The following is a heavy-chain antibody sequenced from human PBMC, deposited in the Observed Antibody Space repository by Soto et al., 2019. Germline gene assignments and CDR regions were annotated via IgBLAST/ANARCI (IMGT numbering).Heavy chain of an antibody. CDR1: GFTFSSYA. D-gene: IGHD2-21*02. Sequence: GGSLRLSCAASGFTFSSYAMSWVRQAPGKGLEWVSAISGSGGSTYYADSVKGRFTIPRDNSKNTLYLQMNSLRAEDTAVYYCAKRKLAVTSYYYYYYMDVWGKGTTVTVSS. V-gene: IGHV3-23*01. J-gene: IGHJ6*03. CDR2: ISGSGGST. CDR3: AKRKLAVTSYYYYYYMDV.